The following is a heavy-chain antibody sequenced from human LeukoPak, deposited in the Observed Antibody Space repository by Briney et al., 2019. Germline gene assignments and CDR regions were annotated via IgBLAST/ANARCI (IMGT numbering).Heavy chain of an antibody. CDR3: ARFAAGGSYYYYMDV. D-gene: IGHD6-25*01. CDR2: IGTSSTTI. V-gene: IGHV3-48*01. J-gene: IGHJ6*03. Sequence: GGSLRLSCAASGFTFSSYTMNWVRQPPGKGLEWVSNIGTSSTTIHYADSVKGRFTTSRDNAKNSLYLQMNSLRADDTAVYYCARFAAGGSYYYYMDVWGKGTTVTVSS. CDR1: GFTFSSYT.